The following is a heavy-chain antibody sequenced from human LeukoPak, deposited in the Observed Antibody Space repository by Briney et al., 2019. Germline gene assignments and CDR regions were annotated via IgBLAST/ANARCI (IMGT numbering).Heavy chain of an antibody. CDR1: GFTFTSNA. CDR2: ISGSGGST. Sequence: GGSLRLSCAASGFTFTSNAMNWVRQAPGKGLEWVSAISGSGGSTYYADSVKGRFTISRDNSKNTLYLQMNSLRAEDTAVYYCARGITGYRFDYWGQGTLVTVSS. CDR3: ARGITGYRFDY. D-gene: IGHD3-16*02. V-gene: IGHV3-23*01. J-gene: IGHJ4*02.